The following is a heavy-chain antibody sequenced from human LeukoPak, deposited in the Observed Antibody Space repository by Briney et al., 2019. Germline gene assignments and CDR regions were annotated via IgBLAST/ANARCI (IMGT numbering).Heavy chain of an antibody. CDR2: ISSSSSYI. CDR3: ARDSVEGPVDY. V-gene: IGHV3-21*01. J-gene: IGHJ4*02. CDR1: GFTFSSYA. D-gene: IGHD5-24*01. Sequence: GGSLRLSCAASGFTFSSYAMSWVRQAPGKGLEWVSSISSSSSYIYYADSVKGRFTISRDNAKNSLYLQMNSLRAEDTAVYYCARDSVEGPVDYWGQGTLVTVSS.